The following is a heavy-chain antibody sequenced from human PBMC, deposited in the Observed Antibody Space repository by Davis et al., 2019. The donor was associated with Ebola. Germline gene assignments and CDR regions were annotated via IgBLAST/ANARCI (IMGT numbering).Heavy chain of an antibody. V-gene: IGHV3-21*01. D-gene: IGHD6-6*01. J-gene: IGHJ4*02. CDR1: GFTFSSYS. CDR3: ARDGSNSYLDY. Sequence: GESLKISCAASGFTFSSYSMNWVRQAPGKGLEWVSSISSSSSYIYYADSVKGRFTISRDNAKNSLYLQMNSLRAEDTAVYYCARDGSNSYLDYWGQGNLVTVSS. CDR2: ISSSSSYI.